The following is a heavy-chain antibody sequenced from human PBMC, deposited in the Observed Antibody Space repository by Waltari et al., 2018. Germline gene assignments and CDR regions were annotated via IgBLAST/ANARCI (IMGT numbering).Heavy chain of an antibody. D-gene: IGHD6-13*01. J-gene: IGHJ3*02. CDR2: IIPILGTA. V-gene: IGHV1-69*11. Sequence: VQLVQSGAEVKKPGSSVKVSCMASGGTFSSYAISWVRQAPGQGLEQMGGIIPILGTANSAEKLQGSVTSTADEYTSTDYMERSRLRSEDTAVYYCAREWAAYSSPTPILGQGKMVTVSS. CDR3: AREWAAYSSPTPI. CDR1: GGTFSSYA.